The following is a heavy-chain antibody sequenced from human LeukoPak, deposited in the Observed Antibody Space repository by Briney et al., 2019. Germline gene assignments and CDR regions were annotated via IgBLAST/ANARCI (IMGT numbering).Heavy chain of an antibody. Sequence: ASVKVSCKASGYTFTTHEINWVRQVTGQGLEWMGWMNPNSANTGYAQNFQGRVTMTWNTSISTAYLELSSLRSDDTAVYYCATYAPFEGHYASDYWGQGTLVTVSS. CDR2: MNPNSANT. J-gene: IGHJ4*02. CDR3: ATYAPFEGHYASDY. D-gene: IGHD3-9*01. V-gene: IGHV1-8*01. CDR1: GYTFTTHE.